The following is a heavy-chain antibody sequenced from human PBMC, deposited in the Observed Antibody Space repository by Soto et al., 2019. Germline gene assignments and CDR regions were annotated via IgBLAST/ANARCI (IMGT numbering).Heavy chain of an antibody. CDR3: ARHGHRIVVVPAAPRGFDP. J-gene: IGHJ5*02. CDR2: IYYSGST. V-gene: IGHV4-39*01. Sequence: QLQLQESGPGLVKPSETLSLTCTVSGGSISSSSYYWGWIRQPPGKGLEWIGSIYYSGSTYYNQSLKSRVTLSVDTSKNQFSLKLSSVTAADTAVYSCARHGHRIVVVPAAPRGFDPWGQGTLVTVSS. CDR1: GGSISSSSYY. D-gene: IGHD2-2*01.